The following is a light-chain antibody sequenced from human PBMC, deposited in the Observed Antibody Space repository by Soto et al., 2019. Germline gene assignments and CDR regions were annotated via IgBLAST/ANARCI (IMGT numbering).Light chain of an antibody. V-gene: IGKV3-11*01. CDR1: QSVSSY. CDR2: DAS. CDR3: LQSLTAPWT. Sequence: EIVLTQSPATLSLSPGERATLSCRASQSVSSYLAWYQQKPGQAPRLLIYDASNRATGIPARFSGSGSGTDFTLTISSLEPEDFASYFCLQSLTAPWTFGQGTRVDIK. J-gene: IGKJ1*01.